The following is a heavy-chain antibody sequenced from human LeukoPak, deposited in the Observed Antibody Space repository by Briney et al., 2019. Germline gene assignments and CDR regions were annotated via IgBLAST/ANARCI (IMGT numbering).Heavy chain of an antibody. CDR2: IYYSGST. D-gene: IGHD4-11*01. Sequence: SGTLSLTCTVSGGSISSYYWSWIRQPPGKGLEWIGYIYYSGSTNYNPSLKSRVTISVDTSKNQFSLKLSSVTAADTAVYYCARSGSNSYYFDYWGQGTLVTVSS. CDR1: GGSISSYY. CDR3: ARSGSNSYYFDY. J-gene: IGHJ4*02. V-gene: IGHV4-59*01.